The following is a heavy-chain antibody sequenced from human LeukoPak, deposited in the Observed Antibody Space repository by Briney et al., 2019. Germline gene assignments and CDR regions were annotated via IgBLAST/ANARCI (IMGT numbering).Heavy chain of an antibody. D-gene: IGHD1/OR15-1a*01. J-gene: IGHJ3*02. CDR3: ASRTKHNWNTGAFDI. V-gene: IGHV5-51*01. CDR1: GYSFTSYW. CDR2: IYPGDSDT. Sequence: GESLKISCKGSGYSFTSYWIGWVRQMPGKGLEWMGIIYPGDSDTRYSPSFQGQVTISADKSISTAYLQWSSLKASDTAMYYCASRTKHNWNTGAFDIWGQGTMVTVSS.